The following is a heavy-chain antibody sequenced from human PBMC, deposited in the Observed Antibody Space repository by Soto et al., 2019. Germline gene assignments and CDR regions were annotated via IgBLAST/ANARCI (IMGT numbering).Heavy chain of an antibody. Sequence: PGGSLRLSCAASGFTFSSYSMNWVRQAPGKGLEWVSYISSSSSTIYYADSVKGRFTISRDNAKNSLYLQMNSLRAEDTAVYYCAREHSSGPYYYYYMDVWGKGTTVTVSS. D-gene: IGHD6-19*01. J-gene: IGHJ6*03. V-gene: IGHV3-48*01. CDR2: ISSSSSTI. CDR3: AREHSSGPYYYYYMDV. CDR1: GFTFSSYS.